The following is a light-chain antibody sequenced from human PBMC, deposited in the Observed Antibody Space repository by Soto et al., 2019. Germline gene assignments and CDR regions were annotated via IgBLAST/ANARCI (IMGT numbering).Light chain of an antibody. CDR1: TSHVGLYNY. CDR2: EVS. J-gene: IGLJ2*01. V-gene: IGLV2-14*01. Sequence: QSALTQPASVSGSPGQSITISCTGTTSHVGLYNYVSWYQQHPGKAPKLMISEVSNRPSGVSNRFSGSKSGNTASLTISGLQAEDEADYYCSSYTSSDTLVFGAGTKLTVL. CDR3: SSYTSSDTLV.